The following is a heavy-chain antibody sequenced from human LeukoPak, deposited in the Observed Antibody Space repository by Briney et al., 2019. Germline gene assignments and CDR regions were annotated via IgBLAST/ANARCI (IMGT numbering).Heavy chain of an antibody. D-gene: IGHD6-6*01. CDR3: ARRGYSSSSWTPHQVNWFDP. V-gene: IGHV5-51*01. CDR1: GYSFINYW. CDR2: IYPGDTVT. J-gene: IGHJ5*02. Sequence: GESLKISCKGSGYSFINYWIGWVRQMPGKGLEWMGIIYPGDTVTIYSPSFQGQVTISDDKSIGTAYLQWSSLKASDTAMYYCARRGYSSSSWTPHQVNWFDPWGQGTLVTVSS.